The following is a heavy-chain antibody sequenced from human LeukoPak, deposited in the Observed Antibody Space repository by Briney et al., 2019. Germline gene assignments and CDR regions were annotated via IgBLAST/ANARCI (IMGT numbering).Heavy chain of an antibody. CDR1: GFTFSSYA. Sequence: GGSLRLSCAASGFTFSSYAMHWVRQAPGKGLEYVSAISSNGGSTYYANSVKGRFTISRDNSKNTLYLQMGSLRAEDMAVYYCARESVGYCSSTSCFLPGWFDPWGRGTLVTVSS. V-gene: IGHV3-64*01. J-gene: IGHJ5*02. CDR2: ISSNGGST. CDR3: ARESVGYCSSTSCFLPGWFDP. D-gene: IGHD2-2*01.